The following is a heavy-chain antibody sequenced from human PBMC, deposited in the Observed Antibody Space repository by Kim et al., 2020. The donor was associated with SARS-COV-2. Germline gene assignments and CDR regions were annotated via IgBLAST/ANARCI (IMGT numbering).Heavy chain of an antibody. J-gene: IGHJ6*02. V-gene: IGHV4-39*01. CDR1: GDSISGSTSS. CDR2: MFYRGSN. CDR3: ARHTSECYYLFKHYFGVDV. Sequence: SETLSLTCTVSGDSISGSTSSWDWIRQPPGKGLEWIATMFYRGSNYYNPSLKNRATISVDPSKNQLYLKLRFVTAADTAVYYCARHTSECYYLFKHYFGVDVWGQGATVTISS. D-gene: IGHD3-10*01.